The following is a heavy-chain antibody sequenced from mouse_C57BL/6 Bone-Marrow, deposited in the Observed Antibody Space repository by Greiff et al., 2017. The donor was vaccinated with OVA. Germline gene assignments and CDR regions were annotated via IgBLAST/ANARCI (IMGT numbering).Heavy chain of an antibody. CDR2: IYPRSGNT. CDR1: GYTFTSYG. Sequence: QVQLQQSGAELARPGASVKLSCKASGYTFTSYGISWVKQRTGQGLEWIGEIYPRSGNTYYNEKFRGKATLTADKSSSTAYMELRSLTSEDSAVYFGARYGSSYWYFDVWGTGTTVTVSA. V-gene: IGHV1-81*01. J-gene: IGHJ1*03. CDR3: ARYGSSYWYFDV. D-gene: IGHD1-1*02.